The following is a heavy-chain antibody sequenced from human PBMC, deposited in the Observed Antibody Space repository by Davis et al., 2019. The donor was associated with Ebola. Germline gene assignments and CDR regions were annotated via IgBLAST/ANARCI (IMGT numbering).Heavy chain of an antibody. CDR2: IRSKANTYAT. CDR3: TNRKNEY. CDR1: GFTFSDSA. Sequence: GGSLRLSCAASGFTFSDSAMHWVRQASGRGLEWVGRIRSKANTYATTYAASVKGRFTISRDDSKNTAYLQMNSLKTDDTAVYYCTNRKNEYWGQGTLVTVSS. V-gene: IGHV3-73*01. J-gene: IGHJ4*02.